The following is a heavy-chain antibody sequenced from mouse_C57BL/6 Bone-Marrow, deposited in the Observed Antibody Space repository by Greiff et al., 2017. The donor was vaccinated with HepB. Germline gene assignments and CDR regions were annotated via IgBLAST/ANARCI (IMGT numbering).Heavy chain of an antibody. Sequence: EVKLVESGGGLVQPGGSMKLSCAASGFTFSDAWMDWVRQSPEKGLEWVADIRNKANNHATYYAESVKGRFTITRDDSKSSVYLQMNSLRAEDTGIYYCTQLTGDYWGQGTTLTVSS. J-gene: IGHJ2*01. CDR3: TQLTGDY. D-gene: IGHD4-1*01. V-gene: IGHV6-6*01. CDR2: IRNKANNHAT. CDR1: GFTFSDAW.